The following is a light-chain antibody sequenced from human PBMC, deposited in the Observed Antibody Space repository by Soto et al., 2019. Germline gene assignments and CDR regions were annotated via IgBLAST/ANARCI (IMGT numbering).Light chain of an antibody. J-gene: IGKJ1*01. CDR3: QQYGSSPWT. CDR1: QSVSSSY. CDR2: DAS. Sequence: EIVLTQSPGTLSLSPGERATLSCRASQSVSSSYLAWYQQKPGQAPRLLIYDASTRATGIPDRISGSGSATDFTLTSSRLEAEDVAEYYCQQYGSSPWTFGQGTRVEIK. V-gene: IGKV3-20*01.